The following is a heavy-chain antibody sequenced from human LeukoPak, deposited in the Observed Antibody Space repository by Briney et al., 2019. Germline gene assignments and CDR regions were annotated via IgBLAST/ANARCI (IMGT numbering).Heavy chain of an antibody. CDR1: GYNFTNYG. V-gene: IGHV1-18*01. D-gene: IGHD4-17*01. J-gene: IGHJ4*02. CDR2: ISAYSGDT. Sequence: GASVKVSCKASGYNFTNYGISWVRQAPGQGLEWMGRISAYSGDTNYAQKLQGRLTMTTDTSPSTAYLELRSLTSDDTAVYYCARAPSFGDYGGDYWGQGTLVTVSS. CDR3: ARAPSFGDYGGDY.